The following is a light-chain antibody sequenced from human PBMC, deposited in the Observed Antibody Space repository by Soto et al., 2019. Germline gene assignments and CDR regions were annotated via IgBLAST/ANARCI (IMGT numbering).Light chain of an antibody. V-gene: IGKV3-11*01. CDR2: NAF. CDR3: HKRTVPTT. CDR1: QSIDSH. J-gene: IGKJ4*01. Sequence: ESVLTQSPATLSLSPGERATLTCRASQSIDSHLGWYQQKPGEAPRLLIYNAFRRVGGVPARFSGSVSWTDFTLTISSLEPEDFAVYYCHKRTVPTTFGGGTNVEI.